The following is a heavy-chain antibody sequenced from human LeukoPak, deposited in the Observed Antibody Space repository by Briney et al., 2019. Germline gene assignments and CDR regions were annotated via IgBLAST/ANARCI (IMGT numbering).Heavy chain of an antibody. Sequence: SQTLSLTCAVSGYSISSGYYWGWIRQPPGKGLEWIGSIYHSGSTYYNPSLKSRVTISVDTSKNQFSLKLSSVTAADTAVYYCARHGSPRIVVVPAAIVDAFDIWGQGTMVTVSS. J-gene: IGHJ3*02. CDR2: IYHSGST. V-gene: IGHV4-38-2*01. CDR1: GYSISSGYY. CDR3: ARHGSPRIVVVPAAIVDAFDI. D-gene: IGHD2-2*02.